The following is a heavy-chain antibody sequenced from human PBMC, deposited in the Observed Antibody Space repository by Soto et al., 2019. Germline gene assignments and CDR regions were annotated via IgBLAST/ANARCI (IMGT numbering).Heavy chain of an antibody. CDR3: ATQVATGY. CDR2: IRNDGSNK. CDR1: GITFSTYG. D-gene: IGHD5-12*01. V-gene: IGHV3-30*02. Sequence: QVQLVESGGGVVQPGRSLTLSCATSGITFSTYGMHWVRQAPGKGLEWVAFIRNDGSNKYHADSVKGRFTISRDKSKNTLYLQMNSLRAADTAVYYCATQVATGYWGQGTLVSVSS. J-gene: IGHJ4*01.